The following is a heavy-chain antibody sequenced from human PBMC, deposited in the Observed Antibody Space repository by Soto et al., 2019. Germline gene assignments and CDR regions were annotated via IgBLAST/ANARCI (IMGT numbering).Heavy chain of an antibody. CDR1: GFTFSGSA. D-gene: IGHD3-3*01. J-gene: IGHJ6*03. Sequence: PGGSLRLSCAASGFTFSGSAMHWVRQASGKGLEWVGRIRSKGNNYATAYGASLKGRFTISRDDSKNTAYLRMNSLNTEDTAVYYCSRQASDFWSGKPQYYMGVWGKGXTVTVSS. CDR2: IRSKGNNYAT. V-gene: IGHV3-73*01. CDR3: SRQASDFWSGKPQYYMGV.